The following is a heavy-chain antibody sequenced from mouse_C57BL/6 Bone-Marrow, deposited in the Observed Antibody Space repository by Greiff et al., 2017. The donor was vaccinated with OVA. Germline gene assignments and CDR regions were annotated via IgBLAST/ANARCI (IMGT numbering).Heavy chain of an antibody. CDR3: ARHYYGSSYY. CDR1: GFIFSSYG. CDR2: ISSGGSYT. V-gene: IGHV5-6*01. Sequence: EVKVVESGGDLVKPGGSLKLSCAASGFIFSSYGMSWVRQTPDKRLEWVATISSGGSYTYYPDTVKGRFTISRDNAKNTLYLQMSSLKSEDTAMYYCARHYYGSSYYWGQGTTLTVSS. J-gene: IGHJ2*01. D-gene: IGHD1-1*01.